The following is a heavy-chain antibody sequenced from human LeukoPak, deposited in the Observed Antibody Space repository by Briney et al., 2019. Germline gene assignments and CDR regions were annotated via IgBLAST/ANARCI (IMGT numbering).Heavy chain of an antibody. CDR2: ISGSGTST. D-gene: IGHD3-22*01. J-gene: IGHJ4*02. V-gene: IGHV3-23*01. Sequence: PGRSLRLSCAASGFAFSSYGMHWVRQAPGKGLEWVSHISGSGTSTSSADSVKGRFTISRDNTKNTLYLQMNSLRPEDTAAYFCARVYYESSGYYYSHFDYWGRGTLVTVSS. CDR3: ARVYYESSGYYYSHFDY. CDR1: GFAFSSYG.